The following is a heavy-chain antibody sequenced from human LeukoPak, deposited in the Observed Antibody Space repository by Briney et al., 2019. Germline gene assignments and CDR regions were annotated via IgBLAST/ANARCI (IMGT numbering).Heavy chain of an antibody. CDR2: ISAFGGNT. CDR1: GYTFTNYG. J-gene: IGHJ4*02. CDR3: ARVFASGSSRDY. D-gene: IGHD6-6*01. V-gene: IGHV1-18*01. Sequence: SVKVSCKASGYTFTNYGITWVRQAPGQGLEWMGWISAFGGNTKYAQKFQCRVTMTTDTSTSTAYMDLRSLRSDDTAVYYCARVFASGSSRDYWGQGTLVTVSS.